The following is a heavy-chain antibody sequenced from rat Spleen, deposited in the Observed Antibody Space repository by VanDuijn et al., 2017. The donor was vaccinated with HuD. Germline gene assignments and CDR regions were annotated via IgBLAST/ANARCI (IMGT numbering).Heavy chain of an antibody. Sequence: QVQLKESGPGLVQPSQTLSLTCTVSGFTLTSYHVSWVRQSPGKSLVWMGTIWAGGGEDYHWTVRSRLTISRDTSKSQVYLKMNSLQSEDTATYHCARADIAAISTDGIWGQGVMVTVSS. CDR2: IWAGGGE. D-gene: IGHD1-2*01. CDR1: GFTLTSYH. V-gene: IGHV2-15*01. CDR3: ARADIAAISTDGI. J-gene: IGHJ2*01.